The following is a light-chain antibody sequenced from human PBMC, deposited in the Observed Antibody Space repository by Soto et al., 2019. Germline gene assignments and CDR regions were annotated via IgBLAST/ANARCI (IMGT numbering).Light chain of an antibody. J-gene: IGKJ5*01. Sequence: EIVLTQSPGTLSLSPGERATLSCRASQSVSGDLAWYHHKPGQAPRLLIYDASTRALDTPARFAGSGSGTEFTLTVSSLQYEDLAVYCCQQYNKWSLAFAHGTRGEI. CDR3: QQYNKWSLA. CDR2: DAS. CDR1: QSVSGD. V-gene: IGKV3-15*01.